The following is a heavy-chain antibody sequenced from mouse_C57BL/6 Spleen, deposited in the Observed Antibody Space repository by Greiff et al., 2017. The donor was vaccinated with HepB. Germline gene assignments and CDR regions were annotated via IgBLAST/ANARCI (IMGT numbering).Heavy chain of an antibody. CDR2: IRNKANGYTT. CDR1: GFTFTDYY. V-gene: IGHV7-3*01. Sequence: EVKLVESGGGLVQPGGSLSLSCAASGFTFTDYYMSWVRQPPGKALEWLGFIRNKANGYTTEYSASVKGRFTISRDNSQSILYLQMNALRAEDSATYYCARFPLFYYAMDYWGQGTSVTVSS. J-gene: IGHJ4*01. CDR3: ARFPLFYYAMDY.